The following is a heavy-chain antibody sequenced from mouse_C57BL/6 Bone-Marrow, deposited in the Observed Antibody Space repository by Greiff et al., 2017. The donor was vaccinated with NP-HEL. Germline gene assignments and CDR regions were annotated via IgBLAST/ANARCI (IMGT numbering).Heavy chain of an antibody. CDR1: GYTFTDYN. D-gene: IGHD3-2*02. J-gene: IGHJ2*01. CDR3: ARRGGGQLRRRHYFDY. V-gene: IGHV1-18*01. Sequence: VQLKQSGPELVKPGASVKIPCKASGYTFTDYNMDWVKQSHGKSLEWIGDINPNNGGTIYNQKFKGKATLTVDKSSSTAYMELRSLTSEDTAVYYCARRGGGQLRRRHYFDYWGQGTTLTVSS. CDR2: INPNNGGT.